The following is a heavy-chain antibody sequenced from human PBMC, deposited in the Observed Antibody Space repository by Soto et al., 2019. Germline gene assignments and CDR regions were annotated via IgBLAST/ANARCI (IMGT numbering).Heavy chain of an antibody. CDR2: TYYRSKWYN. Sequence: PSQTLSLTCVISGDSVSSNSAAWNWIRQSPSRGLEWLGRTYYRSKWYNDYAVSVKSRITINPDTSKNQFSLQLNSVTPEDTAVYYCARDFVVVPAAIPYYCYMDVWGKGTTVTVSS. CDR1: GDSVSSNSAA. J-gene: IGHJ6*03. CDR3: ARDFVVVPAAIPYYCYMDV. D-gene: IGHD2-2*01. V-gene: IGHV6-1*01.